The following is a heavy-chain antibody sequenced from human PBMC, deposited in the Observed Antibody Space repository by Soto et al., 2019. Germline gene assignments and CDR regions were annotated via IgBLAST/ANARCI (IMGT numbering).Heavy chain of an antibody. D-gene: IGHD2-2*01. V-gene: IGHV4-39*01. CDR3: ARYLRVLPANIAWFDP. Sequence: SETLSLTCSVSGGSISGSSYYWGWIRQPPGKGLEWIGSIYYSGNTYYSPSLKSRVTMSVDTSKNQFSLKLSSVTAADTAVYYCARYLRVLPANIAWFDPWGQGTLVNVS. J-gene: IGHJ5*01. CDR1: GGSISGSSYY. CDR2: IYYSGNT.